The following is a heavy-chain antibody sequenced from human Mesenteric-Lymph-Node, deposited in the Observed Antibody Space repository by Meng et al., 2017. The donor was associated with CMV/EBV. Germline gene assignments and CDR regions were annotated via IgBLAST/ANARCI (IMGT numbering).Heavy chain of an antibody. CDR1: GYTFTGYY. CDR3: AKEGAALSSAQLPPPGWHDAFHI. Sequence: SVKVSCKASGYTFTGYYMHWVRQAPGQGLEWMGGSVPILGIANYAQKFQGRLTITADKSTSTAYMELSSLRSEDTAIYYCAKEGAALSSAQLPPPGWHDAFHIWGQGTMVTVSS. CDR2: SVPILGIA. V-gene: IGHV1-69*10. D-gene: IGHD2-2*01. J-gene: IGHJ3*02.